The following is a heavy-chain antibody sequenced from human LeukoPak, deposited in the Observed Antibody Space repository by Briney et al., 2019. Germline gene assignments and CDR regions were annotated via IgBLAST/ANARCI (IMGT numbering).Heavy chain of an antibody. CDR1: GGSISSGSYY. V-gene: IGHV4-61*02. D-gene: IGHD2-15*01. CDR3: ARASYIYCSGGSCYPELSWFDP. Sequence: SSETLSLTCTVSGGSISSGSYYWSWIRQPAGKGLEWIGRIYTSGSTNYNPSLKSRVTISVDTSKNQFSLKLSSVTAADTAVYYRARASYIYCSGGSCYPELSWFDPWGQGTLVTVSS. CDR2: IYTSGST. J-gene: IGHJ5*02.